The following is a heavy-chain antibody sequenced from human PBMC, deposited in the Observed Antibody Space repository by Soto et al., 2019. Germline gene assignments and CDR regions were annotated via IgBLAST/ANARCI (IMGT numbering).Heavy chain of an antibody. Sequence: SQTLSLTCAISGDSVSSNSAAWNWIRQSPSRGLEWLGRTYYRSKWYNDYAVSVKSRITINPDTSKNQFSLQLNSVTPEDTAVYYCARANTIFGVVITGSFDYWGQGTLVTVSS. CDR3: ARANTIFGVVITGSFDY. CDR2: TYYRSKWYN. J-gene: IGHJ4*02. V-gene: IGHV6-1*01. CDR1: GDSVSSNSAA. D-gene: IGHD3-3*01.